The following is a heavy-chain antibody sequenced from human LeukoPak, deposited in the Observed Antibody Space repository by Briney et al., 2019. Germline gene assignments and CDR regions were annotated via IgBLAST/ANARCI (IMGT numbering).Heavy chain of an antibody. CDR1: GGSISSYY. V-gene: IGHV4-59*12. D-gene: IGHD4-17*01. J-gene: IGHJ6*03. Sequence: PSETLSLTCTVSGGSISSYYWSWIRQPPGKGLEWIGYIYYSGSTNYNPSLKSRVTISVDTSKNQFSLKLSSVTAADTAVYYCARLRRYGAPMSYYYYYMDVWGKGTTVTVSS. CDR2: IYYSGST. CDR3: ARLRRYGAPMSYYYYYMDV.